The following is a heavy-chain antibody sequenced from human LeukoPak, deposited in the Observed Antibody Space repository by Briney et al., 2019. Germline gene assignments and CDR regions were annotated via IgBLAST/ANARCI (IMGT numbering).Heavy chain of an antibody. V-gene: IGHV4-38-2*02. CDR3: AREGLNMVRGVIPKEAWGWFDP. CDR2: IYHSGST. J-gene: IGHJ5*02. Sequence: SETLSLTCTVSGYSISSGYFWGWIRQPPGKGLEWIGSIYHSGSTSYNPSLKSRLTISVDTSKNQFSLKLSSVTAADTAVYYCAREGLNMVRGVIPKEAWGWFDPWGQGTLVTVSS. CDR1: GYSISSGYF. D-gene: IGHD3-10*01.